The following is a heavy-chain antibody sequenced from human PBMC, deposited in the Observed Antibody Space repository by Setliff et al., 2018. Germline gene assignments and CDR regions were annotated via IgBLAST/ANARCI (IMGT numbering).Heavy chain of an antibody. CDR2: IYYSGTT. Sequence: SETLSLTCTVSDDSFTSSRYYWGWIRQAPGSGLEWIGYIYYSGTTNYNPSLKSRVIISVDTSKTQFSLRLSSVTAADTAVYFCARGCSSGSCYPHDVFAIWGQGTMVTVSS. V-gene: IGHV4-61*01. D-gene: IGHD2-15*01. CDR1: DDSFTSSRYY. J-gene: IGHJ3*02. CDR3: ARGCSSGSCYPHDVFAI.